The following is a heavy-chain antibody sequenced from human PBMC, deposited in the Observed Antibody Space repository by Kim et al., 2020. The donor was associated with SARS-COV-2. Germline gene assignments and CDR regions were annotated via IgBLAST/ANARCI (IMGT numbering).Heavy chain of an antibody. Sequence: SVQVSCKASGGTFSSYAISWVRQAPGQGLEWMGRIIPILGIANYAQKFQGRVTITADKYTSTAYMELSSLRSEDTAVYYCARPFEDSTYLWPAYYYYGM. CDR1: GGTFSSYA. CDR2: IIPILGIA. D-gene: IGHD3-16*01. V-gene: IGHV1-69*04. J-gene: IGHJ6*01. CDR3: ARPFEDSTYLWPAYYYYGM.